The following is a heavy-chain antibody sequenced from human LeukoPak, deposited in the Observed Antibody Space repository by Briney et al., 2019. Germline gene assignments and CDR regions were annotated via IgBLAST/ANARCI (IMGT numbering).Heavy chain of an antibody. Sequence: GASVKVSCKASGYTFTSYGISWVRQAPGQGLEWMGWISAYNGNTNYAQKLQGRVTMTTDTSTSTAYMELRSLRSDDTAVYYCAGPSLPSTVTTAFDYWGQGTLVTVSS. CDR1: GYTFTSYG. CDR2: ISAYNGNT. CDR3: AGPSLPSTVTTAFDY. V-gene: IGHV1-18*01. D-gene: IGHD4-17*01. J-gene: IGHJ4*02.